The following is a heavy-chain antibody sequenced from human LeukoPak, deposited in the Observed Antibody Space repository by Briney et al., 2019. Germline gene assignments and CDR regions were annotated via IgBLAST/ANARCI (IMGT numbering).Heavy chain of an antibody. CDR2: INPSGGST. D-gene: IGHD6-13*01. J-gene: IGHJ4*02. CDR1: GYTFTSYY. V-gene: IGHV1-46*01. CDR3: ARGRSLISSSWYDFDY. Sequence: ASVKVSCKASGYTFTSYYMHWVRQAPRQGLEWMGIINPSGGSTSYAEKFQGRVTMTRDTSTSTVYMELSSLRSEDTAVYYCARGRSLISSSWYDFDYWGQGTLVTVSS.